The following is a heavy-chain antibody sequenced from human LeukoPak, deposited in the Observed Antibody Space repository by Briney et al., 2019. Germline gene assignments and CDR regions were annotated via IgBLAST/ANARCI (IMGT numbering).Heavy chain of an antibody. V-gene: IGHV1-18*01. Sequence: ASVKVSCKASGYSFTNYDISWVRQAPGQGLEWMGWISVYNGDTNYAQKLQGRVTMTTDTSTSTAYMELRSLRSDDTAVHYCVIDSYGSGKFDYWGQGTLVTVSS. J-gene: IGHJ4*02. CDR1: GYSFTNYD. CDR3: VIDSYGSGKFDY. CDR2: ISVYNGDT. D-gene: IGHD3-10*01.